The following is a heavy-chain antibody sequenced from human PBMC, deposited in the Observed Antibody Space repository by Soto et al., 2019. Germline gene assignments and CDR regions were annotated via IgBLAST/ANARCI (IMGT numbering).Heavy chain of an antibody. CDR3: ARQRGDYIWGSYRPNWFDP. V-gene: IGHV4-39*01. D-gene: IGHD3-16*02. CDR2: ICYSGST. J-gene: IGHJ5*02. Sequence: SETLSLTCTVSGGSIGSSTYYWGWIRQPPGKGLEWIGTICYSGSTYYTPSLKSRVTISVDTSKNQFSLKLSYVTAADTAVYYCARQRGDYIWGSYRPNWFDPWGQGTLVTVS. CDR1: GGSIGSSTYY.